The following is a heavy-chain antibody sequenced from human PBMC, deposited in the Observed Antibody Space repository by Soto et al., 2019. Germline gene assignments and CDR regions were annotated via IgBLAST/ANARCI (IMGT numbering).Heavy chain of an antibody. CDR2: ISNDGGIE. V-gene: IGHV3-30-3*01. CDR3: ARAVPGMEV. J-gene: IGHJ6*04. CDR1: GFTLSDFA. Sequence: QVQLVQSGGGVVQPGRSLRLSCAASGFTLSDFAMHWVRQAPGKGLEWVALISNDGGIEHYGDSVRGRFTISRDNSKHMLYLQMTSLRVEDTAVYYCARAVPGMEVWGKGTTVTVSS.